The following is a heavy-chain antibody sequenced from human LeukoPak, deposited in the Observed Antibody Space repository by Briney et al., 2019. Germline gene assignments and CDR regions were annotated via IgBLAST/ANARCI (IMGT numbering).Heavy chain of an antibody. V-gene: IGHV1-2*02. Sequence: ASVKVSCKASGYTFTDYYMHWVRQAPGQGLEWMGWINSNSGGTNYAQKFQGRVTMTRDTSISTAYMELRSLRSDDTAVYYCARDRGHYSSSSHYYYMDVWGKGTTVTVSS. CDR1: GYTFTDYY. D-gene: IGHD6-6*01. CDR2: INSNSGGT. CDR3: ARDRGHYSSSSHYYYMDV. J-gene: IGHJ6*03.